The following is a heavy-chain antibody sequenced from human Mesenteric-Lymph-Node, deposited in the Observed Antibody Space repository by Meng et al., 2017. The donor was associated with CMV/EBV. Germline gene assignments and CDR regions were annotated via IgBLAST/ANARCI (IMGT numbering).Heavy chain of an antibody. CDR2: MKQEGDDR. D-gene: IGHD3-16*01. V-gene: IGHV3-7*01. CDR1: GFTFSNYW. J-gene: IGHJ4*02. CDR3: ARIMTVSGEGGFDR. Sequence: GESLKISCAASGFTFSNYWMTWVRQTPGKGLEWVANMKQEGDDRYYVDSVKGRFTITRDNARRSLFLPMNTLTAEDTAVYYGARIMTVSGEGGFDRWGPGTLVTVSS.